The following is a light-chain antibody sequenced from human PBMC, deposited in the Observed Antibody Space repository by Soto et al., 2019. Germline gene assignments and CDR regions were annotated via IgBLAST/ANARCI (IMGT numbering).Light chain of an antibody. CDR1: QSVSSSY. Sequence: EIVLTQSPGTLSLSPGERATLSCRASQSVSSSYLAWYQQKPGQAPRLLIYDASNRATGIPDRFGGSRSGTEFTLTINSLEPEDFAVYYCQQRNVWPPITFGQGTRLEIK. V-gene: IGKV3D-20*02. J-gene: IGKJ5*01. CDR2: DAS. CDR3: QQRNVWPPIT.